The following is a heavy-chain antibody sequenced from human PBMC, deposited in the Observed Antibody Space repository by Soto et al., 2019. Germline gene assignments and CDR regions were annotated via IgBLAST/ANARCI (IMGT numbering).Heavy chain of an antibody. CDR1: GGTFSSYA. V-gene: IGHV1-69*05. J-gene: IGHJ3*02. CDR2: IIPIFGTA. Sequence: SVKVSCTAPGGTFSSYAISWVRHAPGQGLEWMGGIIPIFGTANYAQKFQGRVTITTDESTSTAYMELSSLRSEDTAVYYCVRYLDYGDYKGAFDIWGQRTMVTVSS. CDR3: VRYLDYGDYKGAFDI. D-gene: IGHD4-17*01.